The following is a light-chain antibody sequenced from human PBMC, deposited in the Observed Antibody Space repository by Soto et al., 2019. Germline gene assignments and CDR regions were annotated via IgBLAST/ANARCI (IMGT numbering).Light chain of an antibody. CDR1: RSDVGSYNL. CDR2: EVS. J-gene: IGLJ1*01. CDR3: CSYAGSDTPYV. Sequence: QSLLTHPASLSGSPGQSITISCTGTRSDVGSYNLVSWYQQHPGIAPKLIISEVSKRPSGVSDRFSGSRSGITASLTIAGLQAEDEADYYCCSYAGSDTPYVFGTGTKVTVL. V-gene: IGLV2-23*02.